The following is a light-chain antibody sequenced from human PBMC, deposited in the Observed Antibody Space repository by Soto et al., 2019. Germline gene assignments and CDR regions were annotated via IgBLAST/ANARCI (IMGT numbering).Light chain of an antibody. Sequence: QTVVTQEPSFSVSPGGTVTLTCGLTSGSVSTTYYPSWYQQNPGQDPRTLIYSTNIRSSGVPDRVSGSILGNKAALTITGAQADDESDYHCMLYMGGGLVVFGGGTKRTVL. CDR2: STN. V-gene: IGLV8-61*01. J-gene: IGLJ2*01. CDR1: SGSVSTTYY. CDR3: MLYMGGGLVV.